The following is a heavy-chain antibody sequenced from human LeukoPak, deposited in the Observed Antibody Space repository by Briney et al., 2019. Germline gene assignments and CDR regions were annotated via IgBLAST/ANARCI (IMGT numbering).Heavy chain of an antibody. J-gene: IGHJ4*02. V-gene: IGHV3-48*03. D-gene: IGHD3-16*02. Sequence: GGSLRLSCVVSGFTFSSYEMNWVRQAPGEGLEWVSHISSSNNNIQYVDSVKGRFTISRDNAKNSLYLQMNSLRAEDTAVYYCARSGLRLGELSFPYYFDYWGQGTLVTVSS. CDR1: GFTFSSYE. CDR2: ISSSNNNI. CDR3: ARSGLRLGELSFPYYFDY.